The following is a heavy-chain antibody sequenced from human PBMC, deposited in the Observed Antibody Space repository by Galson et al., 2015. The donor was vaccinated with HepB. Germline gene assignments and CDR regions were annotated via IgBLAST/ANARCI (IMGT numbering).Heavy chain of an antibody. J-gene: IGHJ1*01. CDR2: VSGSGGDT. CDR3: AKGLGSSGNVRVYVFQH. Sequence: SLRLSCAASGFTFSSYAMSWVRQAPGKGLEWVSAVSGSGGDTFYADSVKGRFTISRDNSKNTLYLQMNSLRAEDTAIYYCAKGLGSSGNVRVYVFQHWGQGTPVTVSS. D-gene: IGHD3-22*01. V-gene: IGHV3-23*01. CDR1: GFTFSSYA.